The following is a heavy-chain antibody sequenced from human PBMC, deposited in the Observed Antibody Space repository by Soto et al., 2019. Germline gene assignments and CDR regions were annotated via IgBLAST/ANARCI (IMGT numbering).Heavy chain of an antibody. J-gene: IGHJ4*02. CDR2: IYYSGST. V-gene: IGHV4-39*01. D-gene: IGHD3-22*01. CDR1: GGSISSSSYY. Sequence: PSETLSLTCTVSGGSISSSSYYWGWIRQPPGKGLEWIGSIYYSGSTYYNPSLKSRVTISVDTSKNQFSLKLSSVAAADTAVYYCARLHRGLTYYYDSSGYHLFDYWGQGTLVTVSS. CDR3: ARLHRGLTYYYDSSGYHLFDY.